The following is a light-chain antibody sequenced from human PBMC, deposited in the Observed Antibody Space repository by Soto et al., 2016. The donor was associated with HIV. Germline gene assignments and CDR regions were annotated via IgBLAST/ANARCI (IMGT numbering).Light chain of an antibody. V-gene: IGKV1-9*01. CDR1: QGISSS. CDR2: AAS. Sequence: DIQLTQSPSFLSASVGERVTITCRASQGISSSLAWYQQKPGKAPELLIYAASTLQSGVPSRFSGSGSGTEFTLTISSLQPEDFATYYSQQFNSYPRTFGQGTKVESK. CDR3: QQFNSYPRT. J-gene: IGKJ1*01.